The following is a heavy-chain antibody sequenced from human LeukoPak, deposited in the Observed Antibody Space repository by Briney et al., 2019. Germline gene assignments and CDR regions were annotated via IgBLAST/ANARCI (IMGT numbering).Heavy chain of an antibody. CDR1: GGSISSSSYY. J-gene: IGHJ3*02. CDR2: IYYSGST. D-gene: IGHD3-22*01. CDR3: ARYYYDSSGYYGGDAFDI. V-gene: IGHV4-39*01. Sequence: SETLSLTCTVAGGSISSSSYYWGWIRQPPGKGLEWTGSIYYSGSTYYNPSLKSRVTISVATSPNPFSLKLSSVTAADTAVYYCARYYYDSSGYYGGDAFDIWGQGTMVTVSS.